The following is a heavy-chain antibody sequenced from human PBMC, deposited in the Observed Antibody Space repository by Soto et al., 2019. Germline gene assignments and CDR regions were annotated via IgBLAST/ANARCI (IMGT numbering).Heavy chain of an antibody. CDR3: ARLGAYYQSLDP. J-gene: IGHJ5*02. Sequence: TSETLSLTCTVSGGSISSGGYYWTWIRQPPGKGLEWVGYIYYAGTSSYNPSLKSRVTISLETSKSQISLRLTSVTAADTAVYYCARLGAYYQSLDPWGPGTLVTVSS. CDR1: GGSISSGGYY. CDR2: IYYAGTS. D-gene: IGHD2-21*01. V-gene: IGHV4-61*08.